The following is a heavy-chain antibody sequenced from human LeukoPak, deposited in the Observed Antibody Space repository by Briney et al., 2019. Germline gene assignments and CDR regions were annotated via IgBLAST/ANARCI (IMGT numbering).Heavy chain of an antibody. J-gene: IGHJ4*02. CDR3: ARAPEYGLYYFDY. Sequence: ASETLSLTCTVSGYSISSGYYWGWIRQPPGKGLEWIGSIYHSGGTYYNPSLKSRVTISVDTSKNQFSLKLTSVTAADTAVYYCARAPEYGLYYFDYWGQGTLVTVSS. V-gene: IGHV4-38-2*02. CDR1: GYSISSGYY. D-gene: IGHD1-14*01. CDR2: IYHSGGT.